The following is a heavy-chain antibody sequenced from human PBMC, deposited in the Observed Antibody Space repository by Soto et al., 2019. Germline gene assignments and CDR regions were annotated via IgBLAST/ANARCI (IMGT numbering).Heavy chain of an antibody. J-gene: IGHJ6*02. Sequence: SVKVSCKASGDVFRSYGINWVRQAPGQGLEWMGGIIPISGTTNYAQKFQGRVAITADESTDTVYMELSRLRSEDTAVYFCARVRCFNGLCHTADYGMDVWGQGTTVTVS. CDR1: GDVFRSYG. CDR3: ARVRCFNGLCHTADYGMDV. D-gene: IGHD2-8*01. CDR2: IIPISGTT. V-gene: IGHV1-69*13.